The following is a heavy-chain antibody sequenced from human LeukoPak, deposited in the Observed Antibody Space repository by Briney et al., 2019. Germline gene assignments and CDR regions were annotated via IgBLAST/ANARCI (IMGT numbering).Heavy chain of an antibody. CDR3: ARGRAFFD. V-gene: IGHV4-34*01. D-gene: IGHD3-3*02. CDR2: INNSGST. CDR1: GGSFSGYY. Sequence: PETLSLTCAVYGGSFSGYYWNWIRQPPGKGLEWTGEINNSGSTNYNPSLKSRVTTSRDTSKNQFSLKLSSVTAADTAVYYCARGRAFFDWGQGTLVTVSS. J-gene: IGHJ4*02.